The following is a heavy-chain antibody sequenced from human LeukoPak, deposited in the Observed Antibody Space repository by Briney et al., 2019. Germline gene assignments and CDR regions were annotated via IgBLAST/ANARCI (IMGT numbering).Heavy chain of an antibody. V-gene: IGHV4-34*01. CDR3: ARGWGRYYYEGMYYFDY. CDR1: GGSFSGYY. CDR2: INHSGST. J-gene: IGHJ4*02. D-gene: IGHD3-22*01. Sequence: SETLSLTCAVYGGSFSGYYWSWIRQPPGKGLEWIGEINHSGSTNYNPSLKSRVTISVDTSKNQFSLKLSSVTAADTAVYYCARGWGRYYYEGMYYFDYWGQGTLVTVSS.